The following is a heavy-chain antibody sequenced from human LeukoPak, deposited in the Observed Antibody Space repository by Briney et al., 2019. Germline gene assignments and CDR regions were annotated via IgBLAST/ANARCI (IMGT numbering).Heavy chain of an antibody. CDR2: INSDGSST. CDR3: ARDRGWGMDV. V-gene: IGHV3-74*01. Sequence: GGSLRLSCAASGFTFSSYWMHWVRQAPGKGLVRVSRINSDGSSTSYADSVKGRFTISRDNAKNSLYLQMNSLRAEDTAVYYCARDRGWGMDVWGKGTTVTISS. J-gene: IGHJ6*03. CDR1: GFTFSSYW. D-gene: IGHD5-12*01.